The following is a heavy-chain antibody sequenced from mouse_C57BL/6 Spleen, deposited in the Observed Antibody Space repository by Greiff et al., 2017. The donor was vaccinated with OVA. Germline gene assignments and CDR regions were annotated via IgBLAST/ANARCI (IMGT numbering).Heavy chain of an antibody. V-gene: IGHV1-52*01. CDR1: GYTFTSYW. CDR2: IDPSDSET. J-gene: IGHJ2*01. D-gene: IGHD4-1*01. CDR3: ARDLGLGGFFDY. Sequence: QVQLQQPGAELVRPGSSVKLSWKASGYTFTSYWMHWVKQRPIQGLEWIGNIDPSDSETHYNQKFKDKATLTVDKSSSTAYMQLSSLTSEDSAVYYCARDLGLGGFFDYWGQGTTLTVSS.